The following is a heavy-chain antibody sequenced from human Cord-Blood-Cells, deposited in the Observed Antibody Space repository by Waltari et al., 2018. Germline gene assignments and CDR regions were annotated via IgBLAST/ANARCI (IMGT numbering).Heavy chain of an antibody. V-gene: IGHV5-51*01. D-gene: IGHD6-13*01. J-gene: IGHJ4*02. CDR1: GYSFTSYW. CDR2: IYPGHSDT. CDR3: ARRSDSSSWYRHFDD. Sequence: EVQLVQSGAEVKKPGESLKISCKGSGYSFTSYWIGWVRQMPGKGREWMGIIYPGHSDTRYRPSFQGQVTISADKSISTAYLQWSSLKASDTAMYYCARRSDSSSWYRHFDDWGQGTLVTVSS.